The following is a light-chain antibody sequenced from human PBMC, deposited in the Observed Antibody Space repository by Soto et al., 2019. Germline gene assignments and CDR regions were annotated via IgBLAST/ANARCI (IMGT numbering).Light chain of an antibody. CDR1: QSVLYSSNNKNY. CDR3: QQYYSTSPVT. V-gene: IGKV4-1*01. J-gene: IGKJ4*01. CDR2: GAS. Sequence: DIVMTQSPDCLAVSLGERATINCKSNQSVLYSSNNKNYLAWYQQKPGQPPKLLIYGASTRESGVPDRFSGSGSGTDFTLTINSLQAEDVAVYYCQQYYSTSPVTFGGGTKVEIK.